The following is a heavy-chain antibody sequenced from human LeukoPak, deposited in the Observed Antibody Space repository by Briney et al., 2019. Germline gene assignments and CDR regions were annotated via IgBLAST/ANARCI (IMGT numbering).Heavy chain of an antibody. CDR1: GGSISSGGYY. Sequence: SETLSLTCTVSGGSISSGGYYWSWIRQHPGKGLEWIGYIYYSGSTYYNPSLKSRVTISVDTSKNQFSLKLSSVTAADTAVYYCARFGATGAGDWFDPWGQGTTVTVSS. CDR2: IYYSGST. D-gene: IGHD1-26*01. J-gene: IGHJ5*01. V-gene: IGHV4-31*03. CDR3: ARFGATGAGDWFDP.